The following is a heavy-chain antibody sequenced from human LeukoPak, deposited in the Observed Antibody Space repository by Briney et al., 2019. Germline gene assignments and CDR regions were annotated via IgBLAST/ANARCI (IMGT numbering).Heavy chain of an antibody. CDR1: GFTFSNYG. J-gene: IGHJ5*02. CDR2: ISSDETER. V-gene: IGHV3-30*03. D-gene: IGHD7-27*01. Sequence: PGGSLRLSCAASGFTFSNYGMYWVRPAPGKRREWGAGISSDETERYYADSVKRRFTISSDNSKNTVYLQMNTLRAEETAVYYCVRVGTSAFGRNNWFDPWGQGTLVTVSS. CDR3: VRVGTSAFGRNNWFDP.